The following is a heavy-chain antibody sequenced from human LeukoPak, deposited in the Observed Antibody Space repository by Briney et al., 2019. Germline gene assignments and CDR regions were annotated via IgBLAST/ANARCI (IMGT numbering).Heavy chain of an antibody. CDR3: GGGQMTTVIPYYFYY. D-gene: IGHD4-17*01. J-gene: IGHJ4*02. CDR2: ISRSSSTI. CDR1: GFSFSSDS. V-gene: IGHV3-48*04. Sequence: PGGCLRLSCAASGFSFSSDSINWVRQAPGKGLGWVSYISRSSSTIYYADSVKDRFTNSRDNAKNSLYLQMNSLRAEDTAWYYCGGGQMTTVIPYYFYYWGQGTLVTVSS.